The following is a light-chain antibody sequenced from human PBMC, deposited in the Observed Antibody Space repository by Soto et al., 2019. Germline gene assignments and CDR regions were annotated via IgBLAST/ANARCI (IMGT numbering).Light chain of an antibody. Sequence: EIVMTQSPATLSVSPGERATLSCRASQSVSRNFAWYQQKPGQAPRLLIYAASTRATGIPARFSGSGSGTEFTLTISSLQSEDFAVYYCPQYNNWPYTFGQGPKLEIK. CDR2: AAS. CDR1: QSVSRN. J-gene: IGKJ2*01. V-gene: IGKV3-15*01. CDR3: PQYNNWPYT.